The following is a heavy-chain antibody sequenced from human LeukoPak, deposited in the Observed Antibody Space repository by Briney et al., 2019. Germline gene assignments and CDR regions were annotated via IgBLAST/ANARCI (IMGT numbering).Heavy chain of an antibody. V-gene: IGHV3-30*04. CDR2: ISYDGSNK. Sequence: GGSLRLSCAASGFTFSSYAMHWVRQAPGKGLEWMAVISYDGSNKYYADSVKGRFTISRDNSKNTLYLQMNSLRAEDTAVYYCARLRWPGAFDIWGQGTMVTVSS. CDR3: ARLRWPGAFDI. D-gene: IGHD5-24*01. J-gene: IGHJ3*02. CDR1: GFTFSSYA.